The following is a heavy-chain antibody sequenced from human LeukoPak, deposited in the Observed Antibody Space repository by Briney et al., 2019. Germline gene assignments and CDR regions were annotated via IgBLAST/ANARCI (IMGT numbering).Heavy chain of an antibody. J-gene: IGHJ4*02. CDR1: GGTFSSYA. Sequence: GASVKVSCKASGGTFSSYAINWVRQATGQGLEWMGWMNPNTGNTGYVQKFQGRVTMTRSTSISTAYMELSSLRSEDTAMYYCARAIRHMVRGVNTQYYFDSWGQGTLVTVPS. CDR2: MNPNTGNT. V-gene: IGHV1-8*02. D-gene: IGHD3-10*01. CDR3: ARAIRHMVRGVNTQYYFDS.